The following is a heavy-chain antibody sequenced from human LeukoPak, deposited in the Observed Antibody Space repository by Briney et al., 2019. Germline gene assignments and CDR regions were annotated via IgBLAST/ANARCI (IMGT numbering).Heavy chain of an antibody. J-gene: IGHJ4*02. CDR1: GFTFSSYA. D-gene: IGHD1-1*01. CDR3: ARSDGNDFGAFDY. V-gene: IGHV3-30-3*01. Sequence: PPGGSLRLSCAASGFTFSSYAMHWVRQAPGKGLEWVAVISYDGSNKYYADSVKGRFTISRDNSKNTLYLQMNSLRAEDTAVYYCARSDGNDFGAFDYWGQGTLVTVSS. CDR2: ISYDGSNK.